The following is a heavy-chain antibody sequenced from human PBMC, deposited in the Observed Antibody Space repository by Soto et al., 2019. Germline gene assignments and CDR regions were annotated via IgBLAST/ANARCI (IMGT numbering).Heavy chain of an antibody. J-gene: IGHJ4*02. CDR2: FNPEDAET. Sequence: ASLKVSFKVTGYSVTGTSIHWVRQAPGKGLEWMGGFNPEDAETFYAQKFQGRVTMTEDSSTDTAYMELTNLTSADTAIYFCTSLTPYFDFWGQGT. CDR3: TSLTPYFDF. V-gene: IGHV1-24*01. CDR1: GYSVTGTS.